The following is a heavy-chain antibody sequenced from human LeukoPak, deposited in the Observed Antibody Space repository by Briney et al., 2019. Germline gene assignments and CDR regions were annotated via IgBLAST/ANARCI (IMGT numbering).Heavy chain of an antibody. Sequence: PSETLSLTCTVSGGSISSYYWSWIRQPPGKGLEWIGYIYYSGSTNYNPSLKSRVTISIDTSKNQFSLKLSSVTAADTAVYYCARTTVTTLYYYYYMDVWGKGTTITVSS. CDR2: IYYSGST. V-gene: IGHV4-59*01. J-gene: IGHJ6*03. CDR3: ARTTVTTLYYYYYMDV. D-gene: IGHD4-17*01. CDR1: GGSISSYY.